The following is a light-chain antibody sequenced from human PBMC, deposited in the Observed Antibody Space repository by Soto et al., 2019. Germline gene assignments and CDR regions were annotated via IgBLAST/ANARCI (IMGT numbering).Light chain of an antibody. J-gene: IGKJ4*01. CDR2: GAS. Sequence: PGERATLSCRASQSVSSSYLAWYQQKPSQAPRLLIYGASSRATGIPDRFSGSGSGTDFTLTISRLEPEDFAVYYCQQYDSSPLTFGGGTKVEIK. V-gene: IGKV3-20*01. CDR3: QQYDSSPLT. CDR1: QSVSSSY.